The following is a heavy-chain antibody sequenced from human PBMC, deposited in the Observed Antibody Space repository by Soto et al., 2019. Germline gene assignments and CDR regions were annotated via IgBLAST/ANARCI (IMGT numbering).Heavy chain of an antibody. V-gene: IGHV1-69*13. D-gene: IGHD3-22*01. Sequence: SVKVSCKASGGTFSSYAISWVRQAPGQGLEWMGGIIPIFGTANYAQKFQGRVTITADESTSTAYMELSSLRSEDTAVYYCARGPATMIVVGYFDYWGQGTLVTVS. CDR3: ARGPATMIVVGYFDY. CDR2: IIPIFGTA. CDR1: GGTFSSYA. J-gene: IGHJ4*02.